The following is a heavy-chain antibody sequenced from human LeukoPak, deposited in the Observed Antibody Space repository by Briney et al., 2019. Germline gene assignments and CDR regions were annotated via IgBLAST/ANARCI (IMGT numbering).Heavy chain of an antibody. CDR2: ISGSGGST. J-gene: IGHJ6*03. CDR1: GFTFRSYA. D-gene: IGHD2-2*01. Sequence: GGSLRLSCAASGFTFRSYAMSWVRQAPGKGLEWVSAISGSGGSTYYADSVKGRFTISRDNSKNTLYLQMNRLRAEDTAVYYCAKVSCSSTSCYYHYYYYMDVWGKGTTVTVSS. CDR3: AKVSCSSTSCYYHYYYYMDV. V-gene: IGHV3-23*01.